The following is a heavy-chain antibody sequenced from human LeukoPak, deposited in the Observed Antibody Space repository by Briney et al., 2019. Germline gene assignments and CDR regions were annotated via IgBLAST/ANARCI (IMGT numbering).Heavy chain of an antibody. V-gene: IGHV1-8*01. CDR2: MNPNSGNT. CDR3: ARDLRVVGATLGDDAFDI. Sequence: ASVKVSCKASGYTFTSYDINWVRQATGQGLEWMGWMNPNSGNTGYAQKFQGRVTMTRNTSISTAYMELSSLRSEDTAVYYCARDLRVVGATLGDDAFDIWGQGTMVTVSS. D-gene: IGHD1-26*01. J-gene: IGHJ3*02. CDR1: GYTFTSYD.